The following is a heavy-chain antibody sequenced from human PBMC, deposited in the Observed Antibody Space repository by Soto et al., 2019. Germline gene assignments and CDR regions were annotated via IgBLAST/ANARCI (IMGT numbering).Heavy chain of an antibody. J-gene: IGHJ4*02. CDR2: IYYSGST. CDR1: GGSISSYY. D-gene: IGHD5-12*01. Sequence: QVQLQESGPGLVKPSETLSLTCTVSGGSISSYYWSWIRQPPGKGLEWIGYIYYSGSTNYNPSLKSRVTISVDTSKNQFSLKLSSVTAADTAVYYCAREKGRGVATFYYFDYWGQGTLVTVSS. CDR3: AREKGRGVATFYYFDY. V-gene: IGHV4-59*01.